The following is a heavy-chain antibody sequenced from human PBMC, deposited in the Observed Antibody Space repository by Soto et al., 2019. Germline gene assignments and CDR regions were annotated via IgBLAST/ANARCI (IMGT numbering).Heavy chain of an antibody. D-gene: IGHD7-27*01. Sequence: ASVNVSCKASGYTFTSYGISWVRQAPGQGLEWMGWISAYNGNTNYAQKLQGRVTMTTDTSTSTAYMELRSLRSDDTAVYYCARDGLGPLDYYYFKDVWDKGTTVTVSS. V-gene: IGHV1-18*01. CDR2: ISAYNGNT. CDR1: GYTFTSYG. J-gene: IGHJ6*03. CDR3: ARDGLGPLDYYYFKDV.